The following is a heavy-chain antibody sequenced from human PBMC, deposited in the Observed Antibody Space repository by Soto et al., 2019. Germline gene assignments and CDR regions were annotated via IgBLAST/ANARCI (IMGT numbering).Heavy chain of an antibody. V-gene: IGHV3-30-3*01. Sequence: GSLRLSCAASGFTFSSYAMHWVRQAPGKGLEWVAVISYDGSNKYYADSVKGRFTISRDNSKNTLYLQMNSLRAEDTAVYYCARVLKWSYYYFWSGYYSPVYYYYGMDVWGQGTTVTVSS. J-gene: IGHJ6*02. CDR2: ISYDGSNK. D-gene: IGHD3-3*01. CDR3: ARVLKWSYYYFWSGYYSPVYYYYGMDV. CDR1: GFTFSSYA.